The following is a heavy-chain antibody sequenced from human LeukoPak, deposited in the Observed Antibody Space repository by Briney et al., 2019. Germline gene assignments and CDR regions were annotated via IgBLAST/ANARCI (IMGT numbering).Heavy chain of an antibody. CDR3: ARLTMVRGVIDQFDY. Sequence: GESLKISCKGSGYSFTSYWIGWVRQMPGKGLEWMGIIYPGDSDTRYSPSFQGQVTISADKSISTAYLQWSSLKASDTAMYYCARLTMVRGVIDQFDYWGQGTLVTVPS. CDR2: IYPGDSDT. D-gene: IGHD3-10*01. CDR1: GYSFTSYW. J-gene: IGHJ4*02. V-gene: IGHV5-51*01.